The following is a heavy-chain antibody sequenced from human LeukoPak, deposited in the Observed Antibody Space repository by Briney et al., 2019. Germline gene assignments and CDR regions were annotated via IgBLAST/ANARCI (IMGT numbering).Heavy chain of an antibody. CDR2: ISYHGSDK. CDR3: ARDPTPSGSTWPDAFDI. J-gene: IGHJ3*02. Sequence: GRSLRLSCAASGFTFSSYGMHWVRQTPGKGLEWVAVISYHGSDKYYANSVKGRFTISRDNSKNTVYLQMNSLRGDDTAIYYCARDPTPSGSTWPDAFDIWGQGTMVTVSS. CDR1: GFTFSSYG. D-gene: IGHD6-13*01. V-gene: IGHV3-30*03.